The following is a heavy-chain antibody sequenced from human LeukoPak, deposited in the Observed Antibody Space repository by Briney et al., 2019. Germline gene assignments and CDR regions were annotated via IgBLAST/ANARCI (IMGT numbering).Heavy chain of an antibody. D-gene: IGHD2-2*01. CDR1: GGSFSGYY. CDR3: ARFSGYCSSTSCYVAAGIDY. Sequence: PSETLSLTCAVYGGSFSGYYWSWIRQPPGKGLEWIGEINHSGSTNYNPSLKSRVTISVDTSKNQFSLKLSSVTAADTAVYYCARFSGYCSSTSCYVAAGIDYWGQGTLVTVSS. V-gene: IGHV4-34*01. CDR2: INHSGST. J-gene: IGHJ4*02.